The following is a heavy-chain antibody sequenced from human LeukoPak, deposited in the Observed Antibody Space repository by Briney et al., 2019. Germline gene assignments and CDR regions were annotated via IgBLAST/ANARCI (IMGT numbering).Heavy chain of an antibody. D-gene: IGHD3-22*01. CDR2: IYYSGST. J-gene: IGHJ3*02. V-gene: IGHV4-59*12. CDR1: GGSIRSYY. Sequence: SETLSLTCIVSGGSIRSYYWSWIRQPPGKGLEWIGYIYYSGSTNYNPSLKSRVTISVDTSMNQFSLKLSSVTAADTAVYYCARDPDYYDSSGWDAFDIWGQGTMVTVSS. CDR3: ARDPDYYDSSGWDAFDI.